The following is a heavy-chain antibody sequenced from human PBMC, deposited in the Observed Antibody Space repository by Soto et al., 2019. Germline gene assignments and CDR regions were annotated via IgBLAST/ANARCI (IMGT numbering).Heavy chain of an antibody. CDR3: ARVYYDYIWGSYPLVY. V-gene: IGHV3-7*01. CDR2: IKKVGMEK. D-gene: IGHD3-16*02. Sequence: EVQLVESGGGLVQPGGPLRLSCAAPGFTFSSHWISWVRQAPGKGLEWLARIKKVGMEKHYVDSVKGRFTISRDNAKNSLYLQMNSLRVEDTAVYYCARVYYDYIWGSYPLVYWGQGTLVTVSS. J-gene: IGHJ4*02. CDR1: GFTFSSHW.